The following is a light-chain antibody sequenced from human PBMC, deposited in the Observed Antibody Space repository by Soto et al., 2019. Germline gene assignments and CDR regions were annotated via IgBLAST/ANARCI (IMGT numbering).Light chain of an antibody. CDR1: SSNLGTNYD. J-gene: IGLJ2*01. CDR3: QSYDNFLRVI. CDR2: GNT. V-gene: IGLV1-40*01. Sequence: QAVVTQPPSVSGAPGQNITISCTGSSSNLGTNYDVHWYQRLPETAPKLLIYGNTNRPSGVPDRFSGSKSGTSASLAITGLPAEDEADYYCQSYDNFLRVIFGGGTKVTVL.